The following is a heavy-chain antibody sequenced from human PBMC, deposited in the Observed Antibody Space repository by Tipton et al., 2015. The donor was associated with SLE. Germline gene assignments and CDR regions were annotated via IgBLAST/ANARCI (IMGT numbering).Heavy chain of an antibody. D-gene: IGHD5-12*01. V-gene: IGHV4-4*08. CDR3: ARHHSLLRRFDP. Sequence: TLSLTCTVSADSISNYYWNWIRQSPGKGLEWIGYIYSTGNTNYNPSLASRVTISLDTAKNQFSLRLSSVTAADTAVYFCARHHSLLRRFDPWGQGTLVTVSS. J-gene: IGHJ5*02. CDR1: ADSISNYY. CDR2: IYSTGNT.